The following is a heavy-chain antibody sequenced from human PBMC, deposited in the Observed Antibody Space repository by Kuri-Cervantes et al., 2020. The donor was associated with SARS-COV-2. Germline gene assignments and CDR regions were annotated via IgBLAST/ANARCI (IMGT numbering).Heavy chain of an antibody. D-gene: IGHD1-26*01. Sequence: GESLKISCKGSGYSFTSYWIGWVRQMPGKGLEWMGISFPGDSDTTYGPSFQGQVTISADKSISTAYLQWSSLKASDTAMYYCARHLGWELPSDYWGQGTLVTVSS. J-gene: IGHJ4*02. CDR3: ARHLGWELPSDY. CDR2: SFPGDSDT. V-gene: IGHV5-51*01. CDR1: GYSFTSYW.